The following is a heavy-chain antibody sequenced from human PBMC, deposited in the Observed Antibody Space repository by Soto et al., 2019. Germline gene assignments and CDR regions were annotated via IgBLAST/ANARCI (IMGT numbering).Heavy chain of an antibody. D-gene: IGHD3-10*01. CDR1: GFTFSSYG. Sequence: GSLRLSCAASGFTFSSYGMHWVRQAPGKGLEWVAVISYDGSNKYYADSVKGRFTISRDNSKNTLYLQMNSLRAEDTAVYYCAKDLLWFGERTNYYMDVWGKGTTVTVSS. V-gene: IGHV3-30*18. J-gene: IGHJ6*03. CDR3: AKDLLWFGERTNYYMDV. CDR2: ISYDGSNK.